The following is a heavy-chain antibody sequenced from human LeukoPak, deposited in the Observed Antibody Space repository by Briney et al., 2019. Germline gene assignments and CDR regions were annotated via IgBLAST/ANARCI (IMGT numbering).Heavy chain of an antibody. Sequence: PSETLSLTCTVSGGSISRYYWSWIRQPPGKGLEWIGYIYYSGSTNYNPSLKSRVTISVDTSKNQFSLKLSSVTAAATQVYYCVSVRVLSGVAGPADAFDMWGQGTMVTVSS. CDR2: IYYSGST. CDR1: GGSISRYY. J-gene: IGHJ3*02. V-gene: IGHV4-59*01. CDR3: VSVRVLSGVAGPADAFDM. D-gene: IGHD6-19*01.